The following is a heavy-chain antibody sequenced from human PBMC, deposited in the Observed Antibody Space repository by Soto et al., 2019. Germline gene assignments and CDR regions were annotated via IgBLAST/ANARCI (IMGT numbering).Heavy chain of an antibody. Sequence: GASVKVSCKASGYTFTTYYIHWVRQAPGQGLEWMGIINPTSGSPGYAQKFQVSVTMTRDTPTSTFYMELSSLRSEDTAVYYCARGKDLRYYKDGLAFWGQGTTVTGSS. CDR1: GYTFTTYY. D-gene: IGHD3-9*01. J-gene: IGHJ6*02. V-gene: IGHV1-46*03. CDR2: INPTSGSP. CDR3: ARGKDLRYYKDGLAF.